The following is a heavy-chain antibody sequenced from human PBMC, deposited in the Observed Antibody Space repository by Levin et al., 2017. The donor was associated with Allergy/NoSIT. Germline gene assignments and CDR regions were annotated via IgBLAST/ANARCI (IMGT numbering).Heavy chain of an antibody. CDR1: GYTFTGYY. Sequence: GGSLRLSCKASGYTFTGYYMHWVRQAPGQGLEWMGWINPNSGGTNYAQKFQGRVTMTRDTSISTAYMELSRLRSDDTAVYYCARGGAPDNRIAVAGPWGQGTLVTVSS. CDR2: INPNSGGT. CDR3: ARGGAPDNRIAVAGP. V-gene: IGHV1-2*02. D-gene: IGHD6-19*01. J-gene: IGHJ5*02.